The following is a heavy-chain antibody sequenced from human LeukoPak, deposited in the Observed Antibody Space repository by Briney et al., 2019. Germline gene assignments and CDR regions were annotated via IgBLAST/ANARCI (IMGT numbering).Heavy chain of an antibody. D-gene: IGHD4-23*01. Sequence: AGGSLRLSRAASGFAFSSYSMNWVRQAPGKGLAWVSYISSSSSTIYYADSVKGRFPISRDNAKNSLYLQMNSLRAEDTAVYYCASHLRYPKEPNCGGNLVDYWGQGTLVTVSS. CDR3: ASHLRYPKEPNCGGNLVDY. CDR2: ISSSSSTI. V-gene: IGHV3-48*01. CDR1: GFAFSSYS. J-gene: IGHJ4*02.